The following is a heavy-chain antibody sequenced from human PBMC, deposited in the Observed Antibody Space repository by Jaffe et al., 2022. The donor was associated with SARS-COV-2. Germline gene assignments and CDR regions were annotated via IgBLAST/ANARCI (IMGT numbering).Heavy chain of an antibody. CDR1: GGSVSSGGSN. J-gene: IGHJ4*02. CDR2: IYYSGST. Sequence: QVQLQESGPGLVKPSETLSLTCTVSGGSVSSGGSNWSWIRQPPGKGLEWIGYIYYSGSTSYNPSLQSRVTISVDTSKNQFSLDLRSVTPADTAVYYCARQVYDVLTGYYTHFDYWGQGTLVTVSS. D-gene: IGHD3-9*01. CDR3: ARQVYDVLTGYYTHFDY. V-gene: IGHV4-61*08.